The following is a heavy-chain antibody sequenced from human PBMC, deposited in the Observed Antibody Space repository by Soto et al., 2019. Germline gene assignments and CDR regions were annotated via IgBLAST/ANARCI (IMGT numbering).Heavy chain of an antibody. CDR2: ISTYNGTT. CDR3: ARKSSSSSWFDP. J-gene: IGHJ5*02. D-gene: IGHD6-6*01. V-gene: IGHV1-18*01. CDR1: GYTFHTYS. Sequence: QVQLVQSGAEVKKPGASVKVSCTTSGYTFHTYSITWVRPAPGQGLEWMGWISTYNGTTNYAQNLQGRVTMTTDPSTSTAYMELRSLKSDDTAVYYCARKSSSSSWFDPWGQGTLVTVSS.